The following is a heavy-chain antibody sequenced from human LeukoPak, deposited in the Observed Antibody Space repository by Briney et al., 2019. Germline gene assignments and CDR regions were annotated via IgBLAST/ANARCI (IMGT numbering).Heavy chain of an antibody. V-gene: IGHV3-23*01. Sequence: GGSLRLSCAASGFTVSSNYMSWVRQAPGKGLEWVSAISGSGGSTYYADSVKGRFTISRDNSKNTLYLQMNSLRAEDTAVYYCAKDPSLLWFGELLYEIDYWGQGTLVTVSS. CDR3: AKDPSLLWFGELLYEIDY. CDR2: ISGSGGST. J-gene: IGHJ4*02. D-gene: IGHD3-10*01. CDR1: GFTVSSNY.